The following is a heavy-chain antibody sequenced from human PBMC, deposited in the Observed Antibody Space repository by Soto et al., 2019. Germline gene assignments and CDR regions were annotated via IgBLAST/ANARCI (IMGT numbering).Heavy chain of an antibody. V-gene: IGHV4-31*03. J-gene: IGHJ4*02. CDR2: IYYSGST. CDR3: ARVTTVGSMNVLDY. D-gene: IGHD4-17*01. Sequence: QVQLQESGPGLVKPSQTLSLTCTVSGGSISSGGYYWSWIRQHPGKGLEWIGYIYYSGSTYYNPSLKSRVTISVVTSKNQFSLKLSSVTAADTAVYYCARVTTVGSMNVLDYWGQGTLVTVSS. CDR1: GGSISSGGYY.